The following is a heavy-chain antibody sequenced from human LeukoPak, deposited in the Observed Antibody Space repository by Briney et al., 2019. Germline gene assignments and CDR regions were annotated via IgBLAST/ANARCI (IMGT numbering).Heavy chain of an antibody. J-gene: IGHJ4*02. D-gene: IGHD2-15*01. CDR3: ARSPSLFRGASFDY. CDR2: IYPGDSDT. CDR1: GYIFTNYW. Sequence: GESLKISCKGSGYIFTNYWIGWVRQMPGKGLQWMGIIYPGDSDTRYSPSFQGQVIISADKSISTAYLQWSSLKASDTAMYYCARSPSLFRGASFDYWGQGTLVTVSS. V-gene: IGHV5-51*01.